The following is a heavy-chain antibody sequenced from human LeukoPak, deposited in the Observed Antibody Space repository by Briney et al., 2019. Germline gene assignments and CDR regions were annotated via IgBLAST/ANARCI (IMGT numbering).Heavy chain of an antibody. D-gene: IGHD3-22*01. CDR3: AKDSFLYYDSSGYYYYYCYGMDV. CDR1: GFTFSSYW. CDR2: INHNGNVN. Sequence: HPGGSLRLSCAASGFTFSSYWMNWARQAPGKGLEWVASINHNGNVNYYVDSVKGRFTISRDNSKNTLYLQMNSLRAEDTAVYYCAKDSFLYYDSSGYYYYYCYGMDVWGQGTTVTVSS. J-gene: IGHJ6*02. V-gene: IGHV3-7*03.